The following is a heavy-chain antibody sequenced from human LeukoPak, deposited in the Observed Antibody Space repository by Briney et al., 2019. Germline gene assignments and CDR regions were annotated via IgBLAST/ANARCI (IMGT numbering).Heavy chain of an antibody. D-gene: IGHD2-15*01. Sequence: PGGSLRLSCAASGFTFSSSAMSWVRQAPGKGLEWVANINQDGSERNYVDSVKGRFTISRDNAKDSLYLQMSSLRAEDTAVYYCARSGGIPDYWGQGALVTVSS. CDR3: ARSGGIPDY. CDR1: GFTFSSSA. V-gene: IGHV3-7*03. J-gene: IGHJ4*02. CDR2: INQDGSER.